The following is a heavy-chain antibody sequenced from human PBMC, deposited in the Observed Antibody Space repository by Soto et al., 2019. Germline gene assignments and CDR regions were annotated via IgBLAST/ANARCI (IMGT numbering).Heavy chain of an antibody. CDR3: ASIPAPVSFDY. CDR1: GGFLRSSIW. Sequence: SEDLALTCAVSGGFLRSSIWRSWVPQPPGKGLEWIGEIYHSGSTHYNPALKRRVTISVDNSKNQVSPKLSSVTAAYSSVYYCASIPAPVSFDYWGQGTLVTVSS. D-gene: IGHD6-13*01. V-gene: IGHV4-4*02. CDR2: IYHSGST. J-gene: IGHJ4*02.